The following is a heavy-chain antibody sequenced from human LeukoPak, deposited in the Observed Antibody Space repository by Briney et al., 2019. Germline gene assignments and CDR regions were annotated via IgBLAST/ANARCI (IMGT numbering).Heavy chain of an antibody. V-gene: IGHV1-69*05. J-gene: IGHJ6*03. CDR1: GGTFSSYA. CDR3: ARDTIIRGYMDV. D-gene: IGHD2/OR15-2a*01. Sequence: GASVKVSCXASGGTFSSYAISWVRRAPGQGLEWMGRIIPIFGTANYAQKFQGRVTITTDESTSTAYMELSSLRSEDTAVYYCARDTIIRGYMDVWGKGTTVTVSS. CDR2: IIPIFGTA.